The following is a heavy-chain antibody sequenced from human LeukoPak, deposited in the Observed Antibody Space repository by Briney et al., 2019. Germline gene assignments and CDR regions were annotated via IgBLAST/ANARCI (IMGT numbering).Heavy chain of an antibody. V-gene: IGHV1-69*13. CDR1: GGTFSSYA. D-gene: IGHD3-3*01. CDR3: ARVQDYDFWSGYRNWFDP. CDR2: IIPVFGTA. Sequence: ASVKVSCKASGGTFSSYAISWVRQAPGQGLEWMGGIIPVFGTANYAQKFQGRVTITADESTSTAYMELSSLRSEDTAVYYCARVQDYDFWSGYRNWFDPWGQGTLVTVPS. J-gene: IGHJ5*02.